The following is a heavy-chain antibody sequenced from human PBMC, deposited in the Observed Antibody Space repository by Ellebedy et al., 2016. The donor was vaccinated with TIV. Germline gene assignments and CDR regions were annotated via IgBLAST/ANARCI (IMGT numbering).Heavy chain of an antibody. CDR1: GFTFSSYA. J-gene: IGHJ6*03. Sequence: GGSLRLXCAASGFTFSSYAMSWVRQAPGKGLEWVSAISGSGGSTYYADSVKGRFTISRDNSKNTLYLQMNSLRAEDTAVYYCARVGCYDYVWGSYRLFQCYYYMDVWGKGTTVTVSS. CDR3: ARVGCYDYVWGSYRLFQCYYYMDV. CDR2: ISGSGGST. V-gene: IGHV3-23*01. D-gene: IGHD3-16*02.